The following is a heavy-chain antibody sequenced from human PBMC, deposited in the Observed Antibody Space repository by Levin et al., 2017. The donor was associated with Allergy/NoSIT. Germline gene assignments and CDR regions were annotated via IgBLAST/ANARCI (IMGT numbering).Heavy chain of an antibody. J-gene: IGHJ3*02. D-gene: IGHD3-22*01. CDR1: GLTFSNHA. Sequence: GESLKISCAVSGLTFSNHAMSWVRQAPGKGLEWVSSISGSGGNTYYADSVMGRFTVSRDNSKNTMYLQMDSLRVEDTAVYFCAKGGRGSSGYYAFDMWGQGTMVTVSS. CDR3: AKGGRGSSGYYAFDM. V-gene: IGHV3-23*01. CDR2: ISGSGGNT.